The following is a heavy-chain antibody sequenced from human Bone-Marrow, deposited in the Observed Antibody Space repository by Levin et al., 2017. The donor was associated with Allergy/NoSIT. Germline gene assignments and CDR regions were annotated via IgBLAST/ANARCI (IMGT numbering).Heavy chain of an antibody. D-gene: IGHD3-16*01. CDR3: ASGGRFTS. J-gene: IGHJ5*02. CDR1: GFTFSSYW. CDR2: IKQDGGEK. V-gene: IGHV3-7*02. Sequence: ETLSLTCAASGFTFSSYWMNWVRQAPGKGLEWVANIKQDGGEKNYVDSVKGRFTISRDNAKDSLYLQMNSLRAEDTAVYYCASGGRFTSWGQGSLVTVSS.